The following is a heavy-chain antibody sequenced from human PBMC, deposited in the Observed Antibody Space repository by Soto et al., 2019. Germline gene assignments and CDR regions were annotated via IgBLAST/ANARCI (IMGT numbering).Heavy chain of an antibody. Sequence: GASVKVSCKASGYTLTSYYINWGRQATGQGLEWMGWMNPNSGNTGYAQKFQGRVTMTRNTSISTAYMELSSLRSEDTAVYYCASSGWTNYYYYYYMDVWGKGTTVTVSS. CDR3: ASSGWTNYYYYYYMDV. CDR2: MNPNSGNT. V-gene: IGHV1-8*01. CDR1: GYTLTSYY. J-gene: IGHJ6*03. D-gene: IGHD6-19*01.